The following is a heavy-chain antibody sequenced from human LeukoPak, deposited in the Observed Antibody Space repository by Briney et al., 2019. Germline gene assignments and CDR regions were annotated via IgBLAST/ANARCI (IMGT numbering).Heavy chain of an antibody. CDR1: GFTFSSYA. V-gene: IGHV3-48*04. D-gene: IGHD3-3*01. J-gene: IGHJ6*03. Sequence: PGGSLRLSCAASGFTFSSYAMSWVRQAPGKGLEWVSYISSSGSTIYYADSVKGRFTISRDNAKNSLYLQMNSLRAEDTAVYYCARDSSTIFVRYYYMDVWGKGTTVTVSS. CDR3: ARDSSTIFVRYYYMDV. CDR2: ISSSGSTI.